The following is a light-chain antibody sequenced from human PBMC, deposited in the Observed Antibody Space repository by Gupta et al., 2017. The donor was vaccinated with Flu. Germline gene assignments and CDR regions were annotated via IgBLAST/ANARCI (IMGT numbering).Light chain of an antibody. Sequence: DIVMTQHPDSLAVCLGERATINCKSSQSVLYSSNNKNYLAWYQQKPGQPPKLLIYWASTRESGVPDRFSGSGSGTDFTLTISSLQAEDVAVYYCLQEYSTLSIFGQGTKVEIK. CDR2: WAS. CDR1: QSVLYSSNNKNY. J-gene: IGKJ2*01. CDR3: LQEYSTLSI. V-gene: IGKV4-1*01.